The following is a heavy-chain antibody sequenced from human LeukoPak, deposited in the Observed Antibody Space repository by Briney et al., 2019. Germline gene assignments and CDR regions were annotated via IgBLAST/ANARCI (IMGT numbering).Heavy chain of an antibody. D-gene: IGHD3-10*01. CDR2: INSDGINT. Sequence: GGSLTLTCAASGLTFSNYWMHWVRQPPGKGLVWVSRINSDGINTSYADSVKGRFTISRDNAKNTLYLQMNSLRAEDTAIYYCAKDWNWNYYGSTVYWGQGTLVTVSS. J-gene: IGHJ4*02. CDR3: AKDWNWNYYGSTVY. V-gene: IGHV3-74*01. CDR1: GLTFSNYW.